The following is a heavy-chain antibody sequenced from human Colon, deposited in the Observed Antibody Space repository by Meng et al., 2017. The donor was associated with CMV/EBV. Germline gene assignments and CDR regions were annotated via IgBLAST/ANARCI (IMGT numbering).Heavy chain of an antibody. J-gene: IGHJ4*02. CDR2: ITDGGRSI. Sequence: GESLKISCAASGFTFSSFGMSWVRQAPGKGLEWVLGITDGGRSIYHADSAKGRFTISRDNSKGTLYLEMSSLRAEDTAVYYCAKDRGSTNTCLDYWGQGTLVTVSS. D-gene: IGHD2-2*01. CDR1: GFTFSSFG. V-gene: IGHV3-23*01. CDR3: AKDRGSTNTCLDY.